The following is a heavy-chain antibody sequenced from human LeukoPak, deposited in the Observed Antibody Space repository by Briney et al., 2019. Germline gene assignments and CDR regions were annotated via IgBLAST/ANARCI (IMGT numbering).Heavy chain of an antibody. V-gene: IGHV3-48*04. CDR3: ARSFDWGDAFDI. CDR1: GFTFSSYS. J-gene: IGHJ3*02. D-gene: IGHD7-27*01. CDR2: ISSSGSTI. Sequence: GGSLRLSCAASGFTFSSYSMNWVRQAPGKGLEWVSYISSSGSTIYYADSVRGRFTISRDNAKNSLYLQMNSLRAEDTAVYYCARSFDWGDAFDIWGQGTMVTVSS.